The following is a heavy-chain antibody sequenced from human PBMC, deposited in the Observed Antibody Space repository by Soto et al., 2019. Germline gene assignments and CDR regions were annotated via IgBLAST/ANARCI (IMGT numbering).Heavy chain of an antibody. V-gene: IGHV4-59*08. CDR3: ARHYCSNRNCYYFDY. J-gene: IGHJ4*02. Sequence: SETLSLTCTVSGGSISSYYWSWIRQPPGKGLEWIGFIYYSGSTTYNPSLKSRVTISVDTSNNHFSLKLSSVTAADTAVYYCARHYCSNRNCYYFDYWGQGTLVTVSS. CDR1: GGSISSYY. D-gene: IGHD2-15*01. CDR2: IYYSGST.